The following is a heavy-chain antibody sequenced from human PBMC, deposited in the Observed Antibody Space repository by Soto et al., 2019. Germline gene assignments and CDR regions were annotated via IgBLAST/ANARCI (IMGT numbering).Heavy chain of an antibody. J-gene: IGHJ4*02. CDR2: ISYDGSNK. CDR3: ARELYYYDSSGSLDY. CDR1: GFTFSSDA. Sequence: QVQLVESGGGVVQPGRSLRLSCAASGFTFSSDAMHWVRQAPGKGLEWVAVISYDGSNKYYADSVKGRFTISRDNSKNTLYLQMNSLRAEDTAVYYCARELYYYDSSGSLDYWGQGTLVTVSS. D-gene: IGHD3-22*01. V-gene: IGHV3-30-3*01.